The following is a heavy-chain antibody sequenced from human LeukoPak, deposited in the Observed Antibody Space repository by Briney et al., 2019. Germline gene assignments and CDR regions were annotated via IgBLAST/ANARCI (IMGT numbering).Heavy chain of an antibody. Sequence: ASVKVSCKASGYTFTSYGISWVRQAPGKGLEWMGLVDPEDGETIYAEKFQGRVTITADTSTDTAYMELSSLRSEDTAVYYCAALIAAAGHDAFDIWGQGTMVTVSS. CDR3: AALIAAAGHDAFDI. CDR2: VDPEDGET. V-gene: IGHV1-69-2*01. CDR1: GYTFTSYG. J-gene: IGHJ3*02. D-gene: IGHD6-13*01.